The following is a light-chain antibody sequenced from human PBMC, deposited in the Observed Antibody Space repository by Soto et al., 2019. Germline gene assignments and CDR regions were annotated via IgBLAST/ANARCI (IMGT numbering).Light chain of an antibody. CDR1: TSDVGGYNY. CDR3: SSYVGSNNYV. J-gene: IGLJ1*01. Sequence: QSSLTHPPSSSGSPGRSLTISCTGTTSDVGGYNYVSWYQQHPGKAPKLMIYGVTKRPSGVPDRFSGSRSGNTASLTVSGLQTEDEADYYCSSYVGSNNYVFGTGTKVTVL. V-gene: IGLV2-8*01. CDR2: GVT.